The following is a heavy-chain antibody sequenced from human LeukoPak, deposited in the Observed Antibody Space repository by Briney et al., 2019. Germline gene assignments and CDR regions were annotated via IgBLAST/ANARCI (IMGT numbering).Heavy chain of an antibody. CDR2: ISWNSGSI. V-gene: IGHV3-9*01. CDR3: AKAGMTSYAFDI. Sequence: GRSLRLSCAASGFTFDDYAMHWVRQAPGKGLEWVSGISWNSGSIGYADSVKGRFTISRDNAKNSLYLQMNSLRAEDTALYYCAKAGMTSYAFDIWGQGTMVTVSS. J-gene: IGHJ3*02. CDR1: GFTFDDYA. D-gene: IGHD2-21*02.